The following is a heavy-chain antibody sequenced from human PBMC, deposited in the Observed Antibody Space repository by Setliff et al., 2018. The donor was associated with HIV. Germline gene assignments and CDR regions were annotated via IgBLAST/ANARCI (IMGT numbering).Heavy chain of an antibody. J-gene: IGHJ4*02. V-gene: IGHV4-59*11. D-gene: IGHD2-21*01. Sequence: SETLSLTCTVSNGSINSHFWSWIRQSPGKGLEWIGYIYYSGGTYYNPSLKSRITMSIDTSKNQFSLKLNSVTAADTAVYFCARASRWGSIPFDYWGQGTLVTVSS. CDR2: IYYSGGT. CDR1: NGSINSHF. CDR3: ARASRWGSIPFDY.